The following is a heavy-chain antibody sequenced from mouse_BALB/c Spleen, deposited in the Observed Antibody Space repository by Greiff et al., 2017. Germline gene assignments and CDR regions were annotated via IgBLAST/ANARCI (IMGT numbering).Heavy chain of an antibody. V-gene: IGHV3-6*02. CDR2: ISYDGSN. J-gene: IGHJ2*01. D-gene: IGHD1-1*02. CDR3: ARDGLYGWDY. CDR1: GYSITSGYY. Sequence: EVQLVESGPGLVKPSQSLSLTCSVTGYSITSGYYWNWIRQFPGNKLEWMGYISYDGSNNYNPSLKNRISITRDTSKNQFFLKLNSVTTEDTATYYCARDGLYGWDYWGQGTTLTVSS.